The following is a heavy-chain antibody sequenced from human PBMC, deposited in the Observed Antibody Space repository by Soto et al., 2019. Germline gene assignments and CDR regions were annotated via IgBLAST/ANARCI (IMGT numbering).Heavy chain of an antibody. CDR1: GFTFSSYA. CDR3: ARAIARNYYYYGMAV. D-gene: IGHD6-13*01. V-gene: IGHV3-30-3*01. CDR2: ISYDGSNK. Sequence: GGSLRLSCAACGFTFSSYAMHGVRQAPGKGLEWVAVISYDGSNKYYADSVKGRFTISRDNSKNTLYLQMNSLRAEDTAVYYCARAIARNYYYYGMAVWGQGNTVTVSS. J-gene: IGHJ6*02.